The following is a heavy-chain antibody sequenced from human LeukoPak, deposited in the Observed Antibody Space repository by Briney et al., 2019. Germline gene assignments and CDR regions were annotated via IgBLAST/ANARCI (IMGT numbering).Heavy chain of an antibody. CDR2: IYYSGST. J-gene: IGHJ4*02. CDR3: ARQYMVRGVPDY. Sequence: SETLSLTCTVSGGSISSGGYYWSWIRQHPGKGLEWIGYIYYSGSTYYNPSLKSRVTISVDTSKNQFSLKLSSVTAADTAVYYCARQYMVRGVPDYWGQGTLVTVSS. V-gene: IGHV4-31*03. CDR1: GGSISSGGYY. D-gene: IGHD3-10*01.